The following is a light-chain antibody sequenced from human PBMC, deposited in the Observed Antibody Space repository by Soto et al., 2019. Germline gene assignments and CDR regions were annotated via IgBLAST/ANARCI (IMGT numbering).Light chain of an antibody. J-gene: IGLJ1*01. V-gene: IGLV2-14*03. CDR2: DVN. CDR3: SSYTTGNTPYV. Sequence: QSALTQPASVSGSPGQSIAISCTGTSSDVGDSDFVSWYQHHPGKAPKLIIHDVNNRPSGVSARFSGSKSGNTASLTISGLQAEDEADYFCSSYTTGNTPYVFGAGTKLTVL. CDR1: SSDVGDSDF.